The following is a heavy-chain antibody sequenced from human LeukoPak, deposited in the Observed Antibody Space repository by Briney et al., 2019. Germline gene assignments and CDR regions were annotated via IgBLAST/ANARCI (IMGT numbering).Heavy chain of an antibody. CDR3: ARVYYDILTGYTSRVEYYYMDV. Sequence: ASVKVSCKASGGTFSSYAISWVRQAPGQGLEWMGGIIPIFGTANYAQKFQGRVTITTDESTSTAYMELSSLRSEDTAVYYCARVYYDILTGYTSRVEYYYMDVWGKGTTVTVPS. V-gene: IGHV1-69*05. CDR1: GGTFSSYA. CDR2: IIPIFGTA. J-gene: IGHJ6*03. D-gene: IGHD3-9*01.